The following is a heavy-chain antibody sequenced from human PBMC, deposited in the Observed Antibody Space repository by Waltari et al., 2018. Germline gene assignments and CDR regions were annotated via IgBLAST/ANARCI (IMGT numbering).Heavy chain of an antibody. J-gene: IGHJ4*02. V-gene: IGHV4-34*01. D-gene: IGHD3-3*01. CDR2: INHSGST. Sequence: QVQLQQWGAGLLKPSETLSLTCAVYGGSFSGYYWSWIRPPPGTGLEWIGEINHSGSTNYNPSLKSRVTISVDTSKNQFSLKLSSVTAADTAVYYCARGPPYYDFWSGYLRYFDYWGQGTLVTVSS. CDR1: GGSFSGYY. CDR3: ARGPPYYDFWSGYLRYFDY.